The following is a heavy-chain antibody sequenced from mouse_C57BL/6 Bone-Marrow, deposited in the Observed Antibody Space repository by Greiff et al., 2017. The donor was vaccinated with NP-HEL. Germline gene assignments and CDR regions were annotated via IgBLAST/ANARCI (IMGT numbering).Heavy chain of an antibody. D-gene: IGHD2-3*01. CDR1: GYTFTDYE. Sequence: VQLQQSGAELVRPGASVTLSCKASGYTFTDYEMHWVKQTPVHGLEWIGVINPYNGGTSYNQKFKGKATLTVDKSSSTAYMELNSLTSEDSAVYYCARIDGSFAYWGQGTLVTVSA. V-gene: IGHV1-15*01. CDR2: INPYNGGT. J-gene: IGHJ3*01. CDR3: ARIDGSFAY.